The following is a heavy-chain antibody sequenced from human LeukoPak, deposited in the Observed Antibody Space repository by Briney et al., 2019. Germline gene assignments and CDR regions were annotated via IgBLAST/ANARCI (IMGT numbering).Heavy chain of an antibody. CDR3: ARVYSGSYLGYFGY. CDR2: IYHSGST. J-gene: IGHJ4*02. V-gene: IGHV4-38-2*01. D-gene: IGHD1-26*01. Sequence: PSETLSLTCAVSGYSISSGYYWGWIRPPPGKGLEWIGSIYHSGSTYYNPSLKSRVTISVDTSKNQFSLKLSSVTAADTAVYYCARVYSGSYLGYFGYWGQGTLVTVSS. CDR1: GYSISSGYY.